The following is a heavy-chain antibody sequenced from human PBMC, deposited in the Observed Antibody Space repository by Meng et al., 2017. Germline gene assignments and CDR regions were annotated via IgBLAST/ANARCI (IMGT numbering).Heavy chain of an antibody. CDR1: GGSISSYY. V-gene: IGHV4-59*01. CDR3: ARGGNRPFDY. CDR2: TYYSAST. Sequence: SEILSLTCTVSGGSISSYYWSWFRQPPGKGLEWFGYTYYSASTNYNPSLKSRVTISVDTSKNQFSLKLSSVTAADTAVYYCARGGNRPFDYWGQGTLVTVSS. D-gene: IGHD1-14*01. J-gene: IGHJ4*02.